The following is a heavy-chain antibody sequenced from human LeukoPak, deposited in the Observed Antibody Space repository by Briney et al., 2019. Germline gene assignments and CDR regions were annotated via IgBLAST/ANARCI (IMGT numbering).Heavy chain of an antibody. Sequence: GASVKVSCKASGYTFTGYYMHWVRQAPGQGLEWMGWINPNSGGTNCAQKFQGRVTMTRDTSISTAYMELSRLGSDDTAVYYCAREGVATITRYYYYYMDVWGKGTTVTISS. CDR3: AREGVATITRYYYYYMDV. J-gene: IGHJ6*03. CDR2: INPNSGGT. V-gene: IGHV1-2*02. D-gene: IGHD5-12*01. CDR1: GYTFTGYY.